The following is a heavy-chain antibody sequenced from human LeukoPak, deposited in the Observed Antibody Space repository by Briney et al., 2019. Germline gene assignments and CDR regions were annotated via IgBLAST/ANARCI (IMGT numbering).Heavy chain of an antibody. D-gene: IGHD2-15*01. V-gene: IGHV4-34*01. Sequence: SETLSLTCAVYGGSFSGYYWSWIRQPPGKGLEWIGEINHSGSTNYNPSLKRRVTISVDTSKNQFSLKLSSVTAADTAVYYCARGSNIVVVVAANNWFDPWGQGTLVTVSS. J-gene: IGHJ5*02. CDR3: ARGSNIVVVVAANNWFDP. CDR1: GGSFSGYY. CDR2: INHSGST.